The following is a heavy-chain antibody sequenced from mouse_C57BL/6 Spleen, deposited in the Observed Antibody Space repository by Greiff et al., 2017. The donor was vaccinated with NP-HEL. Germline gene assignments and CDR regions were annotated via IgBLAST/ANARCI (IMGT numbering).Heavy chain of an antibody. CDR3: ARGSDYDPAWFAY. CDR1: GYSITSGYY. J-gene: IGHJ3*01. CDR2: ISYDGSN. V-gene: IGHV3-6*01. Sequence: VQLKESGPGLVKPSQSLSLTCSVTGYSITSGYYWNWIRQFPGNKLEWMGYISYDGSNNYNPSLKNRISITRDTSKNQFFLKLNSVTTEDTATYYCARGSDYDPAWFAYWGQGTLVTVSA. D-gene: IGHD2-4*01.